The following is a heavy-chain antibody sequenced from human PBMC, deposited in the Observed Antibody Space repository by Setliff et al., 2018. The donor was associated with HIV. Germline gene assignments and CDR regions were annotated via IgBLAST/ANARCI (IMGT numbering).Heavy chain of an antibody. CDR3: KADSSGYP. Sequence: GGSLRLSCAASGFSFTNAWMSWVRQASGKGLEWVGRIGSKANSYATGYAASVKGRFTSSREDAKNTAYLQMNSLKTEDTAVYYCKADSSGYPWGQGTLVTVSS. D-gene: IGHD3-22*01. CDR1: GFSFTNAW. CDR2: IGSKANSYAT. J-gene: IGHJ5*02. V-gene: IGHV3-73*01.